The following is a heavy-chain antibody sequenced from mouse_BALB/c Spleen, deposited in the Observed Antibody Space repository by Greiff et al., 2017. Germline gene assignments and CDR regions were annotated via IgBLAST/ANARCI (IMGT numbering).Heavy chain of an antibody. D-gene: IGHD4-1*01. CDR3: MGGNWSFAY. CDR2: IDPENGDT. V-gene: IGHV14-4*02. Sequence: EVQLQESGAELVRSGASVKLSCTASGFNIKDYYMHWVKQRPEQGLEWIGWIDPENGDTEYAPKFQGKATMTADTSSNTAYLQLSSLTSEDTAVYYCMGGNWSFAYWGQGTLVTVSA. J-gene: IGHJ3*01. CDR1: GFNIKDYY.